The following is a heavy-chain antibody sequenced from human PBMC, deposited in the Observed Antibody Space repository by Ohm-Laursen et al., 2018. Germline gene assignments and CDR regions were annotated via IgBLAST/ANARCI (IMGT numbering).Heavy chain of an antibody. D-gene: IGHD3-22*01. CDR2: IKQDGSEK. J-gene: IGHJ4*02. Sequence: SLRLSCAASGFTFSNYWMSWVRQAPGKGLEWVANIKQDGSEKYYVDSVKGRFTISRDNAKNSLYLQMNSLRAEDTAVYYCARDLFHDSNGYWGQGTLVTVSS. CDR3: ARDLFHDSNGY. V-gene: IGHV3-7*01. CDR1: GFTFSNYW.